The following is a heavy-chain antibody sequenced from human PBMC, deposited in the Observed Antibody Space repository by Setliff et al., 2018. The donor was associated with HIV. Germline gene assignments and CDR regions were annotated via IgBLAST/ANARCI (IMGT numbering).Heavy chain of an antibody. CDR2: FYSGGGT. CDR1: GGSFSGYY. J-gene: IGHJ1*01. V-gene: IGHV4-34*10. CDR3: ARVRYFDWLLSPPEDFQH. D-gene: IGHD3-9*01. Sequence: SESLSLTCAVYGGSFSGYYWAWIRQPPGKGLEWIGSFYSGGGTSYNPSLNSRVTVSADPSKNQFYLKVTSVTAADTAVYYCARVRYFDWLLSPPEDFQHWGQGTLVTVSS.